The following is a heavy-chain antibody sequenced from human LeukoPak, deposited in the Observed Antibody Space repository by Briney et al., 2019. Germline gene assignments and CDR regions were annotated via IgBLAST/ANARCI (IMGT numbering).Heavy chain of an antibody. Sequence: KTGGSLRLSCAASGFTFSSYTMNWVRQAPGKGLEWLSSISSSSSYIYYADSVKGRFTISRDNAKKSLYMQMNSLRAEDTAVYLRARAYFSDSSGYYFAKVEFDSWGQGTLVTVSS. CDR3: ARAYFSDSSGYYFAKVEFDS. J-gene: IGHJ4*02. CDR1: GFTFSSYT. CDR2: ISSSSSYI. V-gene: IGHV3-21*01. D-gene: IGHD3-22*01.